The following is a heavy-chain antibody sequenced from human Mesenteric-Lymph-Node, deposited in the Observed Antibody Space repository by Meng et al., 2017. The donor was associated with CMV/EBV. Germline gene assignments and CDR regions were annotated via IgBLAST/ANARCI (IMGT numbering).Heavy chain of an antibody. Sequence: GESLKISCAASGFTFSSYAMHWVRQAPGKGLEWVAVISYDGSNKYYADSVKGRFTISRDNSKNTLYLQMNSLRAEDTAVYYCAKGGHSGYSYGSSSRDYYGMDVWGQGTTVTVSS. CDR1: GFTFSSYA. V-gene: IGHV3-30-3*01. CDR3: AKGGHSGYSYGSSSRDYYGMDV. D-gene: IGHD5-18*01. CDR2: ISYDGSNK. J-gene: IGHJ6*02.